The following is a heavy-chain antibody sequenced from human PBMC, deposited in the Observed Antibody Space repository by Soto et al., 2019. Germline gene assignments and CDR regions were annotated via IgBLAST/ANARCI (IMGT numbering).Heavy chain of an antibody. V-gene: IGHV3-23*01. D-gene: IGHD4-17*01. Sequence: EVQLLESGGGLVQPGGSLRLSCAASGFTFSSYAMSWVRQAPGKGLEWVSAISGSGGSTYYADSVKGRFTISRDNSKNTLYLQMNSLRAEDTAVYYCAKDRPSTVTLNRGDAFDIWGQGTMVTVSS. CDR3: AKDRPSTVTLNRGDAFDI. CDR2: ISGSGGST. CDR1: GFTFSSYA. J-gene: IGHJ3*02.